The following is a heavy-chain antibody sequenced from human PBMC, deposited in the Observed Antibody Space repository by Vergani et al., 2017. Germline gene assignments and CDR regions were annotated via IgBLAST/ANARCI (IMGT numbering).Heavy chain of an antibody. D-gene: IGHD3-10*01. Sequence: QVQLVESGGGVVQPGGSLRLSCRGSGFFFGNYGMYWVRQAPGKGLEWVAMIWNHGNRDDYADSLKGRFSISRDNSKNTVYLQMTNLRGEDTAIYYCVRYLPYFQFWNPMVHLWGRGTLGTVSS. CDR3: VRYLPYFQFWNPMVHL. CDR1: GFFFGNYG. J-gene: IGHJ5*02. CDR2: IWNHGNRD. V-gene: IGHV3-33*01.